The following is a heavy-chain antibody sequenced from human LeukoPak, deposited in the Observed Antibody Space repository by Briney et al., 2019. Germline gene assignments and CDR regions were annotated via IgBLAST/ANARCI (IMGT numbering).Heavy chain of an antibody. Sequence: GGSLRLSCAAAGFTFSSYAMSWVSQAPGKGLEWVSAISGSGGSTYYADSVKGRFTISRDNSKNTLYLQMNSLRAEDTAVYYCAKDRGSGSTFDYWGQGTLVTVSS. CDR1: GFTFSSYA. J-gene: IGHJ4*02. V-gene: IGHV3-23*01. CDR2: ISGSGGST. CDR3: AKDRGSGSTFDY. D-gene: IGHD6-19*01.